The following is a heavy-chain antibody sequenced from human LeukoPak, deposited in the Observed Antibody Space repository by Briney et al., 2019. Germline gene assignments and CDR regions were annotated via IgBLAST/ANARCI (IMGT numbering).Heavy chain of an antibody. J-gene: IGHJ6*03. CDR3: LAGYYYYYMDV. CDR1: GFTFNNYW. V-gene: IGHV3-74*01. Sequence: PGVSLRLSCAASGFTFNNYWMHWVRQAPGKGLVWVALTNTHGTSANYADSVKGRFIISRDNANNTLYLQMNGLRDEDTGVYYALAGYYYYYMDVWGKGTTVTVPS. D-gene: IGHD6-13*01. CDR2: TNTHGTSA.